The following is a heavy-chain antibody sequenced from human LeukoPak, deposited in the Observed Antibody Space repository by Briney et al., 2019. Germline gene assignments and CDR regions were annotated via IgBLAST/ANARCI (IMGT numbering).Heavy chain of an antibody. Sequence: SETLSLTCTVSGGSISTYYWSWIRQPPGKGLEWIGYISYSGSTDYNPSLNSRVTMSVDTSINQFSLKLSSVTAADTAVYYCARLRLRYDSNGYSTSYEAVDIWGQGTVVTVSS. V-gene: IGHV4-59*08. CDR2: ISYSGST. CDR3: ARLRLRYDSNGYSTSYEAVDI. CDR1: GGSISTYY. J-gene: IGHJ3*02. D-gene: IGHD3-22*01.